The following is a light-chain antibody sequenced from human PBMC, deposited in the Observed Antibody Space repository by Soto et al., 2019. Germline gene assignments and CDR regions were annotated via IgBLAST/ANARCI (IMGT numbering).Light chain of an antibody. J-gene: IGLJ3*02. V-gene: IGLV2-14*01. CDR2: EVT. Sequence: QSVLTQPASVSGSPGQSITVSCTGTSSDVGRYNYVSWHQQRPGKAPKLMIYEVTNRPSGVSNRFSGSKSGNTASRTSSGLQAEDEADYYCSSYTSSRTRVFGGGTKLTVL. CDR3: SSYTSSRTRV. CDR1: SSDVGRYNY.